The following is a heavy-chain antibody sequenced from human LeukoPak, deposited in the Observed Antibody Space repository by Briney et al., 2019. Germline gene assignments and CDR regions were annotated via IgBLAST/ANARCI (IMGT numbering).Heavy chain of an antibody. J-gene: IGHJ3*02. D-gene: IGHD1-1*01. CDR1: GYTLTELS. Sequence: ASVKVSCKVSGYTLTELSMHWVRQAPGKGLESMGGFDPEDGETIYAQKFQGRVTMTEDTSTDTAYMELSSLRSEDTAVYYCATDSRATGAFDIWGQGTMVTVSS. CDR3: ATDSRATGAFDI. CDR2: FDPEDGET. V-gene: IGHV1-24*01.